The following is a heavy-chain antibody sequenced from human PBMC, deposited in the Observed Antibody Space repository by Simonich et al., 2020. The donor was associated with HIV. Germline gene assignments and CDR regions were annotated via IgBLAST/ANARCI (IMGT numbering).Heavy chain of an antibody. CDR2: INHSGIT. J-gene: IGHJ4*02. Sequence: QVQLQQWGAGLLKPSETLSLTCAVYGGSFSGYYWSWIRQPPGKGLEWNGEINHSGITNNKSSLNSRATISVDKSKNQFSLKLSSVTAADTAIYYCARRDRELILYFDYWGQGNLVTVSS. D-gene: IGHD3-3*01. V-gene: IGHV4-34*04. CDR3: ARRDRELILYFDY. CDR1: GGSFSGYY.